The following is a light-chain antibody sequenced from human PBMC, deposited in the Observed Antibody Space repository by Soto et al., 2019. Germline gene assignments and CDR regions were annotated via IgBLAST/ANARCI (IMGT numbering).Light chain of an antibody. J-gene: IGKJ1*01. CDR2: GAS. V-gene: IGKV3-20*01. CDR3: QQYGTSPPT. Sequence: EIVLTQSPGTLSLSPGERATLSCKASQSVSSNFLAWYQRKPGQAPRLLIYGASYRATYLPYRFSGSGSGTDFTLTITRLEPEDFAVYYCQQYGTSPPTFGQGTKVEI. CDR1: QSVSSNF.